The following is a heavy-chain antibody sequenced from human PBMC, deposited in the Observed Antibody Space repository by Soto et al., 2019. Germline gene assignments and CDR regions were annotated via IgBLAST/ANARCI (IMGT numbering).Heavy chain of an antibody. V-gene: IGHV1-18*01. J-gene: IGHJ4*02. CDR1: GYTFTSYG. D-gene: IGHD2-21*01. Sequence: GASVKVSCKASGYTFTSYGISWVRQAPGQGLEWMGWISAYNGNTNYAQKLQGRVTMTTDTSTSTAYMELRSLGSDDTAVYYCARDVVFGGRIFWSYWGQGTLVTVSS. CDR2: ISAYNGNT. CDR3: ARDVVFGGRIFWSY.